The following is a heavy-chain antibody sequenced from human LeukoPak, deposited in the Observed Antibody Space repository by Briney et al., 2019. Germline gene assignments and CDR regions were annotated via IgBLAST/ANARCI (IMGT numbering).Heavy chain of an antibody. Sequence: ASVKVSCKASGYTFTSYGISWVRQAPGQGLEWMEWISAYNGNTNYAQKLQGRVTMTTDTSTSTAYMELRSLRSDDTAVYYCARDSDCSSTSCYMNWFDPWGQGTLVTVSP. CDR3: ARDSDCSSTSCYMNWFDP. CDR2: ISAYNGNT. CDR1: GYTFTSYG. J-gene: IGHJ5*02. D-gene: IGHD2-2*01. V-gene: IGHV1-18*01.